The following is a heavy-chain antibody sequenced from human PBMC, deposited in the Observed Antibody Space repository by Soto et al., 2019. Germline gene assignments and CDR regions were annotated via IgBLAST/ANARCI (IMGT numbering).Heavy chain of an antibody. D-gene: IGHD3-9*01. CDR2: IYYSGST. CDR1: GGSISSGGYY. CDR3: ARGARGYDILTRYYFDY. V-gene: IGHV4-61*08. J-gene: IGHJ4*02. Sequence: SETLSLTCTVSGGSISSGGYYWSWIRQHPGKGLEWIGYIYYSGSTYYNPSLKSRVTISVDTSKNQFSLKLSSVTAADTAVYYCARGARGYDILTRYYFDYWGQGTLVTVSS.